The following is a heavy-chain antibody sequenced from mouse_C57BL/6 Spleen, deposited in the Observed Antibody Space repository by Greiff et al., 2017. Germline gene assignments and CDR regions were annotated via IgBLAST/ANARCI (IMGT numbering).Heavy chain of an antibody. D-gene: IGHD2-4*01. CDR1: GYTFTDYY. V-gene: IGHV1-39*01. CDR3: ARYDYDVGAMDY. Sequence: VQLQQSGAELVKPGASVKMSCKASGYTFTDYYMHWVKQSPGKSLEWIGWINPNYGTTNYNQKFKGKATLTADQSSSTAYMQLNSLTSEDSAVYYCARYDYDVGAMDYWGQGTSVTVSS. J-gene: IGHJ4*01. CDR2: INPNYGTT.